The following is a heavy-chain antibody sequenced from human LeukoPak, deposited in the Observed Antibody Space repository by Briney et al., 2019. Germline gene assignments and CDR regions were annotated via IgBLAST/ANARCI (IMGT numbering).Heavy chain of an antibody. CDR2: IRYDGSNK. CDR3: AKDRYYDFWSAGGWFDP. V-gene: IGHV3-30*02. D-gene: IGHD3-3*01. Sequence: GGSLRLSCAASGFTFSSYAMHWVRQAPGKGLEWVAFIRYDGSNKYYADSVKGRFTISRDNSKNTLYLQMNSLRAEDTAVYYCAKDRYYDFWSAGGWFDPWGQGTLVTV. J-gene: IGHJ5*02. CDR1: GFTFSSYA.